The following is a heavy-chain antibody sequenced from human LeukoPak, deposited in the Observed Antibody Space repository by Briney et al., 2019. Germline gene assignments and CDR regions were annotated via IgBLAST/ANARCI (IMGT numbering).Heavy chain of an antibody. J-gene: IGHJ4*02. CDR3: ARDRASYSGSYYQLGY. Sequence: ASVTVSFTASGYTFTVYYMHWVRQAPGQGLEWMGWINPNSGGTNYAQKFQGRVTMTRDTSISTAYMELSRLRSDDTAVYYCARDRASYSGSYYQLGYWGQGTLVTVSS. D-gene: IGHD1-26*01. V-gene: IGHV1-2*02. CDR2: INPNSGGT. CDR1: GYTFTVYY.